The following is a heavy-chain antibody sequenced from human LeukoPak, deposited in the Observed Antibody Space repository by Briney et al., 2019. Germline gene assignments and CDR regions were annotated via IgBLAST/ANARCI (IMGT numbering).Heavy chain of an antibody. V-gene: IGHV4-61*02. D-gene: IGHD6-13*01. Sequence: SETLSLTCTVSGGSISSGSYYWSWIRQPAGKGLEWIGRIYTSGSTNYNPSHKSRVTISVDTSKNQFSLKLSSVTAADTAVYYCARDLQYSSSWSGAHWGQGTLVTVSS. CDR1: GGSISSGSYY. CDR2: IYTSGST. J-gene: IGHJ4*02. CDR3: ARDLQYSSSWSGAH.